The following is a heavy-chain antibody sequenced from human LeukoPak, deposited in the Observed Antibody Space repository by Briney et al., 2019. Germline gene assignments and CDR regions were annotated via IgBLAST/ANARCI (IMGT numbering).Heavy chain of an antibody. CDR2: IIPIFGTT. V-gene: IGHV1-69*13. CDR3: ARDLIGAVANTIDDY. J-gene: IGHJ4*02. D-gene: IGHD6-19*01. Sequence: GASVTVSCKTSGGTFSSYPISWVRQAPAQGLAWMGHIIPIFGTTNYAQRFQGRVTISADESTSTAYMELSSLTSDDTAVYYCARDLIGAVANTIDDYWGQGTLVTVSS. CDR1: GGTFSSYP.